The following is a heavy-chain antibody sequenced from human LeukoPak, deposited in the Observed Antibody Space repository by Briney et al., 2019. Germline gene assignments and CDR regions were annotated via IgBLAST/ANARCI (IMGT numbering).Heavy chain of an antibody. CDR2: ISSSSNYI. CDR1: GFTFSSYS. CDR3: ARDGVFDY. V-gene: IGHV3-21*01. J-gene: IGHJ4*02. Sequence: GGSLRLSCAASGFTFSSYSMNWVRQAPGKGLEWVSSISSSSNYIYSADSVKGRFTISRDNAKNSLYLQMNSLRAEDTAVYYCARDGVFDYWGQGTLVTVSS.